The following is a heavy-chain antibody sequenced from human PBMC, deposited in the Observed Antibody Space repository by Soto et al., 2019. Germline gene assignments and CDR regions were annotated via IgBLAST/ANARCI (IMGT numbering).Heavy chain of an antibody. Sequence: GGSLRLSCAASGFTLSSYGMHWVRQAPGKGLEWVAVIWYDGSNKYYADSVKGRFTISRDNSKNTLYLQMNSLRAEDTAVYYCARVFRGYSYGFDYWGQGTLVTVSS. CDR2: IWYDGSNK. V-gene: IGHV3-33*01. D-gene: IGHD5-18*01. CDR1: GFTLSSYG. J-gene: IGHJ4*02. CDR3: ARVFRGYSYGFDY.